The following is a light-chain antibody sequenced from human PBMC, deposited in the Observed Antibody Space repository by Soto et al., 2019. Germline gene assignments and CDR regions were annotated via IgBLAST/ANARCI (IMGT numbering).Light chain of an antibody. J-gene: IGLJ2*01. V-gene: IGLV7-46*01. CDR2: DTS. CDR3: LLSFSAIGV. CDR1: TGAVTSGHY. Sequence: QAVVTQEPSLTVSPGGAVTLTCGSSTGAVTSGHYPYWFQQKPGQAPRTLIFDTSNKHSYTPARFSGSLLGGKAALTLSGAQPEDEADYYCLLSFSAIGVFGGGTKLTVL.